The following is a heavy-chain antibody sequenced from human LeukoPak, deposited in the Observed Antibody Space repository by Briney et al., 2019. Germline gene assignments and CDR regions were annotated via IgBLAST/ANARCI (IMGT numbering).Heavy chain of an antibody. CDR2: IKQDGSEK. V-gene: IGHV3-7*01. CDR3: ARENSGSYYQFDC. D-gene: IGHD1-26*01. Sequence: PGGSLRLSCAASGFTLSSYWMSWVRQALGKGLEWVANIKQDGSEKYYEDSVKGRFTISRDNAKNSLYLQMNSLRAEDTAVYYCARENSGSYYQFDCWGQGTLVTASS. J-gene: IGHJ4*02. CDR1: GFTLSSYW.